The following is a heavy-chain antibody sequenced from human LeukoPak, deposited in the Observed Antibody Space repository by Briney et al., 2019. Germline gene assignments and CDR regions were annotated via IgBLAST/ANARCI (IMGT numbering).Heavy chain of an antibody. D-gene: IGHD3-10*01. Sequence: PGGSLRLSCAASGFTFSSYWMSWVRQAPGKGLEWVANIKQDGSEKYYVDSVKGRFTISRDNAKNSLSLQMNSLRAEDTAVYYCAREVPTGTDYFDYWGQGTLVTVSS. V-gene: IGHV3-7*01. CDR1: GFTFSSYW. CDR3: AREVPTGTDYFDY. J-gene: IGHJ4*02. CDR2: IKQDGSEK.